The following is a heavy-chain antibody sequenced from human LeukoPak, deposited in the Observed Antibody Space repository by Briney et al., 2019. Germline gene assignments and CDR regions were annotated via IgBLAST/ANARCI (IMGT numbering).Heavy chain of an antibody. J-gene: IGHJ6*03. D-gene: IGHD2-2*01. V-gene: IGHV3-48*01. Sequence: PGGSLRVSCVPPGVSFSSYSVNWVRQAPGKGLEWVSYIIRISSTIYYADSVKGRFTISRDNAKNSLYRHMKSLRAEDTAVYYCAREEARERYCSSTSCYLYYYYYMDVWGKGTTVTVS. CDR2: IIRISSTI. CDR3: AREEARERYCSSTSCYLYYYYYMDV. CDR1: GVSFSSYS.